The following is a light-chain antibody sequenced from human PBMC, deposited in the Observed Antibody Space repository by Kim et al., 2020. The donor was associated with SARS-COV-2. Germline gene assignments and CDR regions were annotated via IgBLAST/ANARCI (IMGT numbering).Light chain of an antibody. CDR2: SNN. J-gene: IGLJ3*02. Sequence: ELTQPPSASGTPGQRVTISCSGSSSNIGSDYVYWYQQLPGTAPKLVIYSNNQRPLGVPDRFSGSKSGSSASLAISGLRSEDEANYYCAAWDDSLSGPVFGGGTKLTVL. CDR1: SSNIGSDY. CDR3: AAWDDSLSGPV. V-gene: IGLV1-47*02.